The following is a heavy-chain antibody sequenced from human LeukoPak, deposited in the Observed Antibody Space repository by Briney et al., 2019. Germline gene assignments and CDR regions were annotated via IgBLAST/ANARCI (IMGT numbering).Heavy chain of an antibody. D-gene: IGHD3-9*01. CDR2: IYYSGST. J-gene: IGHJ4*02. Sequence: SQTLSLTCTVSGGSISSGGYYWSWIRQHPGKGLEWIGYIYYSGSTYYNPSLKSRVTISVHTSKNKFSLKLSSATAADTAVYYCARGRGGDILTGYYSHYFDYWGQGTLVTVSS. V-gene: IGHV4-31*03. CDR1: GGSISSGGYY. CDR3: ARGRGGDILTGYYSHYFDY.